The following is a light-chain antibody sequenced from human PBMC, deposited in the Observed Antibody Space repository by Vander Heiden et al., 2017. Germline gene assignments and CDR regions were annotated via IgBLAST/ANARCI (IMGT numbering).Light chain of an antibody. Sequence: DIVLTQTPATLSLSPGERAILSCRASESVSNWLAWYQQRPGQPPRLLVFDASHRATGIPARFSGSGSGTDFTLTISSLEPEDFAVYYCQGRYNWRYFFGGGTKVEV. V-gene: IGKV3-11*01. J-gene: IGKJ4*01. CDR1: ESVSNW. CDR2: DAS. CDR3: QGRYNWRYF.